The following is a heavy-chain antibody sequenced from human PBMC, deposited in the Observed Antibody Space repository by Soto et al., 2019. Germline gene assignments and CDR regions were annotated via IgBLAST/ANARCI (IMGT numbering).Heavy chain of an antibody. D-gene: IGHD6-19*01. CDR1: GGSFSNYY. CDR2: INHSGTT. CDR3: ARGLGIAVTALNWFDP. J-gene: IGHJ5*02. Sequence: QVQLQQWGAGLLKPSETLSLTCAVYGGSFSNYYWSWIRQYPGKGLEWIGEINHSGTTNINPSLKTRLTISVDTSKNQFSLKLSSVTAADTAVYSCARGLGIAVTALNWFDPWGQGPLVAVSS. V-gene: IGHV4-34*01.